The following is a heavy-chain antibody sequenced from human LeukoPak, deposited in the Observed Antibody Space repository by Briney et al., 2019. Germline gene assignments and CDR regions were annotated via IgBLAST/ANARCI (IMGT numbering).Heavy chain of an antibody. CDR2: IGSDGNKK. J-gene: IGHJ4*02. CDR3: AKDGYCSGGACYSWHFDS. D-gene: IGHD2-15*01. CDR1: GFSFTHFG. V-gene: IGHV3-30*02. Sequence: GESLRLSCAASGFSFTHFGMHWVRQAPGKGLEWVAFIGSDGNKKYFADSVEGRLTISRDNSKNMLFLQLNSLRAEDTAVYYCAKDGYCSGGACYSWHFDSWGLGTLVTVSS.